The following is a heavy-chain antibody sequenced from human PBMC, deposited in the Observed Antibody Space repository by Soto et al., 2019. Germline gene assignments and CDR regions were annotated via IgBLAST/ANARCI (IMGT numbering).Heavy chain of an antibody. CDR3: ARGVYYDSSGYPWFDP. V-gene: IGHV4-31*03. Sequence: SETLSLTCTVSGGSISSGGYYWSWIRQHPGKGLEWIGYIYYSGSTYYNPSLKSRVTISVDTSKNQFSLKLSSVTAADTAVYYCARGVYYDSSGYPWFDPWGQGTLVTVSS. J-gene: IGHJ5*02. CDR1: GGSISSGGYY. D-gene: IGHD3-22*01. CDR2: IYYSGST.